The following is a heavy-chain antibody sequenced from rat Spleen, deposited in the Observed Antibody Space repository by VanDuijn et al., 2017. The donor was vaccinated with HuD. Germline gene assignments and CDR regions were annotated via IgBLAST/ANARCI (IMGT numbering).Heavy chain of an antibody. D-gene: IGHD1-1*01. V-gene: IGHV2-63*01. Sequence: QVQLKESGPGLVQPSQTLSLTCTVSGLSLTSNSVSWVRQPSGRGPEWMGRMRYNGDTSYNSALKSRLSISRDTSKSQVFLKMNSLQTEDTAIYFCTRDPITTRDYFDYWGQGVMVTVSS. CDR1: GLSLTSNS. J-gene: IGHJ2*01. CDR3: TRDPITTRDYFDY. CDR2: MRYNGDT.